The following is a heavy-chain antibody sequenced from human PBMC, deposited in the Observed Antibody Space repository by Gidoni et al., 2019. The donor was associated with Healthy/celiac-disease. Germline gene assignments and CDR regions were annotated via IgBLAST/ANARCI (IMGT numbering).Heavy chain of an antibody. Sequence: QVQPVESGGGVVQPGRSLRLSCAASGFNFSSYGMHWVRQAPGKGREWVAVIWYDGSNKYYADSVKGRFTISRDNSKNTLYLQMNSLRAEDTAVYYCARFEWSYYYYGMDVWGQGTTVTVSS. D-gene: IGHD3-3*01. V-gene: IGHV3-33*01. CDR1: GFNFSSYG. J-gene: IGHJ6*02. CDR2: IWYDGSNK. CDR3: ARFEWSYYYYGMDV.